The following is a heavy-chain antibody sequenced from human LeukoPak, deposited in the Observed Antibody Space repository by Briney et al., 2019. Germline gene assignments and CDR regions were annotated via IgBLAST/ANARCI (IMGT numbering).Heavy chain of an antibody. Sequence: PGGSLRPSCTASGFTFGDYAMSWVRQAPGKGLEWVGFIRSKAYGGTTEYAASVKGRFTISRDDSKSIAYLQMNSLKTEDTAVYYCTRDPGYCSSTSCHNWFDPWGQGTLVTVSS. CDR3: TRDPGYCSSTSCHNWFDP. D-gene: IGHD2-2*03. CDR1: GFTFGDYA. V-gene: IGHV3-49*04. CDR2: IRSKAYGGTT. J-gene: IGHJ5*02.